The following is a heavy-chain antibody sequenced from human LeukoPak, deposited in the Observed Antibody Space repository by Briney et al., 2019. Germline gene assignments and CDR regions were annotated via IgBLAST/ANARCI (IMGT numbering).Heavy chain of an antibody. CDR1: GYTFTGYY. CDR3: AREEFGPPSRVI. J-gene: IGHJ3*02. CDR2: INPNSGGT. V-gene: IGHV1-2*02. Sequence: ASVKVSCRASGYTFTGYYMHWVRQAPGQGLEWMGWINPNSGGTNYAQKFQGRVTMTRDTSISTAYMELSRLRSDDAAVYYCAREEFGPPSRVIWGQGTMVTVSS. D-gene: IGHD3-10*01.